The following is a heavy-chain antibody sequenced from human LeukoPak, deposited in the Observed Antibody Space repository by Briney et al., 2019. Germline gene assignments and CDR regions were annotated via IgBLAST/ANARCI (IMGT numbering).Heavy chain of an antibody. CDR3: ARGGYQPYYYMDV. J-gene: IGHJ6*03. Sequence: PGGSLRLSCAASGFTFSSYSMNWVRQAPGKGLEWVSSISSSSSYIYYADSVKGRFTISRDNAKNSLYLQMNSLRVDDTAVYYCARGGYQPYYYMDVWGTGTTVTVSS. CDR1: GFTFSSYS. V-gene: IGHV3-21*01. D-gene: IGHD2-2*01. CDR2: ISSSSSYI.